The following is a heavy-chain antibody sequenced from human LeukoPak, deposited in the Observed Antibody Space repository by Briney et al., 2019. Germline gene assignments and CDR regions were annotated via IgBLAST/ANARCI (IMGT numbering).Heavy chain of an antibody. J-gene: IGHJ4*02. Sequence: GGSLRLSCEGSGFTFSNYWMSCVRQAPGKGLEWVANIKTDGSEKYYVDSVKGRFTISRDKAKNSLYLQMNSLRAEDTAVYYCARDTRTFYSGSKYYFDYWGQGTLVTVSS. D-gene: IGHD1-26*01. CDR3: ARDTRTFYSGSKYYFDY. CDR2: IKTDGSEK. V-gene: IGHV3-7*01. CDR1: GFTFSNYW.